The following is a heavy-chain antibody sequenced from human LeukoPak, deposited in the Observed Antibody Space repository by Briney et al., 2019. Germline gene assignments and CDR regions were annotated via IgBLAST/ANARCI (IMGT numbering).Heavy chain of an antibody. CDR1: GYTFTSYG. CDR2: ISAYNGNT. V-gene: IGHV1-18*01. J-gene: IGHJ4*02. Sequence: ASVKVSCKASGYTFTSYGISWVRQAPGQGLEWMGWISAYNGNTNYAQKPQGRVTMTTDTSTSTAYMELRSLRSDDTAVYYCAKLTTGTTGRAFDYWGQGTLVTVSS. CDR3: AKLTTGTTGRAFDY. D-gene: IGHD1-7*01.